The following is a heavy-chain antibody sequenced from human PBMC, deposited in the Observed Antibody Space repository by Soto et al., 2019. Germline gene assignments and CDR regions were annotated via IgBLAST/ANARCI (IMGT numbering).Heavy chain of an antibody. CDR3: ARVGGVDGTAYYYYGMDV. Sequence: SQTLSLTCAISGDSVSSNSAAWNWIRQSPSRGLEWLGRTYYRSKWYNDYAVSVKSRITINPGTSKNQFSLQLNSVTPEDTAVYYCARVGGVDGTAYYYYGMDVWGQGTTVTVSS. CDR1: GDSVSSNSAA. V-gene: IGHV6-1*01. CDR2: TYYRSKWYN. J-gene: IGHJ6*02. D-gene: IGHD3-3*01.